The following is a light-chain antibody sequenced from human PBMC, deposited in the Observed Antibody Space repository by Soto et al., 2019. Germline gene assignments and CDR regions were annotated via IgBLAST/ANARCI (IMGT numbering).Light chain of an antibody. CDR2: AAS. CDR3: QQSYSTPLT. CDR1: QSISSY. Sequence: DIQMTQSPSSLSASVGDRVTITCRASQSISSYLNWYQQKPGKAPKLLIYAASSLQSGVPSRFSGSGSGTDFTLTISRLQPEDFATYYCQQSYSTPLTFGPGNKVDIK. J-gene: IGKJ3*01. V-gene: IGKV1-39*01.